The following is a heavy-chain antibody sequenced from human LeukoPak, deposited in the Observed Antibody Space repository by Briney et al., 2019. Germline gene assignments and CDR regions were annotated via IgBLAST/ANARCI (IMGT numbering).Heavy chain of an antibody. D-gene: IGHD1-26*01. CDR2: IYYSGST. Sequence: SETLSLTCTVSGGSISSYYWGWIRQPPGKGLEWIGSIYYSGSTYYNPSLKSRVTISVDTSKNQFSLKLSSVTAADTAVYYCAISIYGSYGDWGQGTLVTVSS. CDR1: GGSISSYY. V-gene: IGHV4-39*07. J-gene: IGHJ4*02. CDR3: AISIYGSYGD.